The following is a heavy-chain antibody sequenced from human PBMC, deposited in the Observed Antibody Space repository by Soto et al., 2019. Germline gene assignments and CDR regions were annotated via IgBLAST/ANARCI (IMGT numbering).Heavy chain of an antibody. V-gene: IGHV5-51*01. CDR1: GYSFTSYC. D-gene: IGHD3-22*01. J-gene: IGHJ6*02. CDR2: IYPGDSDT. Sequence: GESLKISCKGSGYSFTSYCICWVRQMTGKGLEWMGIIYPGDSDTRYSPSFQGQVTISADKSISTAYLQWSSLKASDTAMYYCARQPYYYDSSGYYQFYYYYYGMDVWGQGTTVTVSS. CDR3: ARQPYYYDSSGYYQFYYYYYGMDV.